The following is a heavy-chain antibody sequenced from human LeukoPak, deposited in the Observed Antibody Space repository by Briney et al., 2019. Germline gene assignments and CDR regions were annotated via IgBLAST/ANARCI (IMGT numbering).Heavy chain of an antibody. CDR2: ISYDGSKK. J-gene: IGHJ4*02. V-gene: IGHV3-30*04. CDR1: GFTFSSFA. D-gene: IGHD4-11*01. Sequence: GGSLRLSCAASGFTFSSFAMHWVRQAPGKGLEWVTLISYDGSKKYYADSVKGRFTISRDNSKDTLFLQMNSLRSEDTAVYYCARDRGMTTNSFDYWGQGTLVTVSS. CDR3: ARDRGMTTNSFDY.